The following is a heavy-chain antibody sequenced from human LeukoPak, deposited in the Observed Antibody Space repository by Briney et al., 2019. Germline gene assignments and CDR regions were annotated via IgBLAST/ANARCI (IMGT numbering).Heavy chain of an antibody. D-gene: IGHD1-14*01. CDR1: GFTFSSYS. V-gene: IGHV3-21*01. CDR2: ISSSRSFI. CDR3: ARINPDEDAFDI. J-gene: IGHJ3*02. Sequence: GGSLRLSCEASGFTFSSYSMNWVRQAPGKGLEWVSCISSSRSFIFYADSVKGRFTISRDNAKNSLYLQMNSLRAEDTAVYYCARINPDEDAFDIWGQGTMVTVSS.